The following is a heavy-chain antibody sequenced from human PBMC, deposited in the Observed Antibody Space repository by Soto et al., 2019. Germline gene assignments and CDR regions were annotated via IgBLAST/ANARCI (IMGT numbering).Heavy chain of an antibody. CDR2: IWYDGSNK. CDR3: ARDRASYYDNSGRDAFDV. D-gene: IGHD3-22*01. J-gene: IGHJ3*01. Sequence: PGGSLRLSCAASGFTFSNYGIHWVRQAPGRGLEWVTVIWYDGSNKYYADSVKGRFTISRDNSKNTLYLQMNSLRADDTAVYYCARDRASYYDNSGRDAFDVWGQGTMVTVSS. CDR1: GFTFSNYG. V-gene: IGHV3-33*01.